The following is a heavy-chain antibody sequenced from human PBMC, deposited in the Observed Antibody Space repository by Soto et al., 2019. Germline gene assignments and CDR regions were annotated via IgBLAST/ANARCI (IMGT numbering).Heavy chain of an antibody. Sequence: QVQLVESGGGVDQPGRSLRLSCAASGFTFSSHGMHWVRQAPGKGVEWVAIISYDGSSKSYADSVKGRFTISRDNSKNMLYLQMNSLRAEDAAVYYCATSTGTAYWGQGTLVIVSS. V-gene: IGHV3-30*03. CDR2: ISYDGSSK. CDR1: GFTFSSHG. CDR3: ATSTGTAY. J-gene: IGHJ4*02. D-gene: IGHD1-1*01.